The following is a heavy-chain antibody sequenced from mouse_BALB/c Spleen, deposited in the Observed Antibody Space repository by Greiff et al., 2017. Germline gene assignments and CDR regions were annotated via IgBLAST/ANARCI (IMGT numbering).Heavy chain of an antibody. CDR1: GYTFTCYT. Sequence: VQLQQSGAELARPGASVKMSCKASGYTFTCYTMHWVKQRPGPGLEWIGYINPSSGYTNYNQKFKDKATLTADKSSSTAYMQLSSLPTDDAAVYYCARGGDDDGGAMDYWGQGTSVTVSA. V-gene: IGHV1-4*01. CDR2: INPSSGYT. CDR3: ARGGDDDGGAMDY. J-gene: IGHJ4*01. D-gene: IGHD2-4*01.